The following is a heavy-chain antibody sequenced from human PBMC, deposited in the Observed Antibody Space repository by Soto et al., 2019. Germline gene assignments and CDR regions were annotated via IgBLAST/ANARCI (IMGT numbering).Heavy chain of an antibody. Sequence: QVQLEESGGGVVQPGRSLRLSCAASGSPFSRYEIHWVRQVPGRGLEWVALISHDGSNKYYVDSVKGRFIISRDNSKNTVYLQMNSLRTEDTALYYCAKDADFDTRNLHHWGQGTLVTVSS. D-gene: IGHD3-22*01. CDR2: ISHDGSNK. CDR1: GSPFSRYE. CDR3: AKDADFDTRNLHH. V-gene: IGHV3-30*18. J-gene: IGHJ5*02.